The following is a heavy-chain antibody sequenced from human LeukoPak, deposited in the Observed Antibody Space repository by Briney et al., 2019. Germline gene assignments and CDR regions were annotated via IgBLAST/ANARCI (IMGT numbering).Heavy chain of an antibody. J-gene: IGHJ6*02. CDR3: AKRDSSGWWGHYGMDV. CDR2: IGGSGGST. V-gene: IGHV3-23*01. CDR1: GFTFSSYA. Sequence: PGGSLRLSCAASGFTFSSYAMSWVRQAPGKGLEWVSAIGGSGGSTYYADSVKGRFTISRDNSKNTLYLQMNSLRAEDTAVYYCAKRDSSGWWGHYGMDVWGQGTTVTVSS. D-gene: IGHD6-19*01.